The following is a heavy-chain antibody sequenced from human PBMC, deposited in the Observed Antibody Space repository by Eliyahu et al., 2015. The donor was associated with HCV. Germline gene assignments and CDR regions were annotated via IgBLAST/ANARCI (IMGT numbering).Heavy chain of an antibody. D-gene: IGHD1-26*01. CDR2: IYSGGST. CDR3: ARERVGATAPADY. J-gene: IGHJ4*02. Sequence: GKGLEWVSVIYSGGSTYYADSVKGRFTISRDNSKNTLYLQMNSLRAEDTAVYYCARERVGATAPADYWGQGTLVTVSS. V-gene: IGHV3-66*01.